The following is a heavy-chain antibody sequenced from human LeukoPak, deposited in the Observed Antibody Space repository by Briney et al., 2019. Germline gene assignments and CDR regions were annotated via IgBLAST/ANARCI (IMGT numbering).Heavy chain of an antibody. D-gene: IGHD3-22*01. CDR1: GYTFTSYG. J-gene: IGHJ4*02. V-gene: IGHV1-18*01. CDR3: ARANYYDSSGYSVY. Sequence: GASVKVSCKPSGYTFTSYGISWVRQTPGPGLAWRVRNTAANGNTIYAQKLQGRVNMTTDTSTSTAYMELRSLRSDDTAVYYCARANYYDSSGYSVYWGQGTLVTVSS. CDR2: NTAANGNT.